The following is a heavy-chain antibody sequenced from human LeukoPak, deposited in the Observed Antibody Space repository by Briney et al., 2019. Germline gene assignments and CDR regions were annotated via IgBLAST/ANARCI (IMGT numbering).Heavy chain of an antibody. CDR2: ISYDGSNK. V-gene: IGHV3-30*18. D-gene: IGHD4-17*01. CDR1: GFTFSNYW. Sequence: GGSLRLSCAASGFTFSNYWMSWVRQAPGKGLEWVAVISYDGSNKYYADSVKGRFTISRDNSKNTLCLQMNSLRAEDTAVYYCAKADYGDYLDYWGQGTLVTVSS. J-gene: IGHJ4*02. CDR3: AKADYGDYLDY.